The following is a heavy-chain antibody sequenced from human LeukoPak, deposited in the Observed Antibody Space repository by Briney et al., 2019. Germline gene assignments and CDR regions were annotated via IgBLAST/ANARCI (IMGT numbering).Heavy chain of an antibody. CDR2: VYDSGNT. V-gene: IGHV4-39*07. CDR3: ARTSGRGSVDPGTSGYVDS. D-gene: IGHD3-22*01. CDR1: GGSISSSCYY. Sequence: PSETLSLTCAVSGGSISSSCYYWDWIRQPPGKGLEWIGSVYDSGNTYYKSSLESRVTISVYTSNNRFSLKLNSVTDADTGTYSCARTSGRGSVDPGTSGYVDSWGQESLVTVSS. J-gene: IGHJ4*02.